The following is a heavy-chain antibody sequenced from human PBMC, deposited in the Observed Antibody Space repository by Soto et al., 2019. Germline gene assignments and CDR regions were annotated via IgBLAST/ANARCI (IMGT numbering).Heavy chain of an antibody. Sequence: QVQLQESGPGLVKPSETLSLTCTVSGGSVSSGDYDWSWIRQPPGKGLEWIGYIYNSGSTDYNPSLKSRVSISADTSRNQFSLRLSSVTAADTAIYYCARENYWGQGILVTVSS. CDR2: IYNSGST. J-gene: IGHJ4*02. CDR1: GGSVSSGDYD. V-gene: IGHV4-61*08. CDR3: ARENY.